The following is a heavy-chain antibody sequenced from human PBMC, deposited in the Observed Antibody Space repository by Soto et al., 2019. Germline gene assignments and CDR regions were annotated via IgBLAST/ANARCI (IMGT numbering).Heavy chain of an antibody. CDR1: GVTFSSYA. Sequence: EVQLLESGGGLVQPGGSLRLSCAASGVTFSSYAMSWVRQAPGKGLEWVSAISGSGGSTYYADSVKGRFTISRDNSKNTLYLQMNSLRAEDTAGYYCAKVIAAAGTGYWFDPWGQGPLVTVSS. J-gene: IGHJ5*02. D-gene: IGHD6-13*01. V-gene: IGHV3-23*01. CDR2: ISGSGGST. CDR3: AKVIAAAGTGYWFDP.